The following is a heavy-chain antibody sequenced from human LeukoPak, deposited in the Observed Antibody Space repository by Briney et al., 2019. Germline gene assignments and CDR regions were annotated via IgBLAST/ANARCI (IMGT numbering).Heavy chain of an antibody. Sequence: QPGGSLRLSCAASGFTFSSYSMNWVRQAPGKGLEWVANIKQDGSEKYYVDSVKGRFTISRDNTKSSLYLQMNSLRDEDTAVYYCARDIGDCSSLSCYNHYYYMDVWGKGTTVTVSS. CDR2: IKQDGSEK. V-gene: IGHV3-7*01. J-gene: IGHJ6*03. CDR3: ARDIGDCSSLSCYNHYYYMDV. CDR1: GFTFSSYS. D-gene: IGHD2-2*02.